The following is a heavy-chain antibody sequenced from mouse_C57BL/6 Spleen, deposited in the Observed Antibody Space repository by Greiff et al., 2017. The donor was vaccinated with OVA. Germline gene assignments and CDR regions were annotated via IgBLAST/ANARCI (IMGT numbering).Heavy chain of an antibody. D-gene: IGHD3-3*01. J-gene: IGHJ2*01. V-gene: IGHV5-6*01. Sequence: EVKVVESGGDLVKPGGSLKLSCAASGFTFSSYGMSWVRQTPDKRLEWVATISSGGSYTYYPDSVKGRFTISRDNAKNTLYLQMSSLKSEDTAMYYCARQGDGRYFDYWGQGTTLTVSS. CDR3: ARQGDGRYFDY. CDR1: GFTFSSYG. CDR2: ISSGGSYT.